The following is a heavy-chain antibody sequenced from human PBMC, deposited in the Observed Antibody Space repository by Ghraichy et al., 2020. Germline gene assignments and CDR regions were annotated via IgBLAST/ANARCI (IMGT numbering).Heavy chain of an antibody. CDR3: ARDRGAVAGSAFDI. D-gene: IGHD6-19*01. V-gene: IGHV3-30*04. Sequence: GGSLRLSCAACGFTFSSYAMHWVRQAPGKGLEWVAVISYDGSNKYYADSVKGRFTISRDNSKNTLYLQMNSLRAEDTAVYYCARDRGAVAGSAFDIWGQGTMVTVSS. CDR2: ISYDGSNK. J-gene: IGHJ3*02. CDR1: GFTFSSYA.